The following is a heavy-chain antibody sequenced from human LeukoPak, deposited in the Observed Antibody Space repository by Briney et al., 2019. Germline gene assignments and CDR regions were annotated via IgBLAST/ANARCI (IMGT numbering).Heavy chain of an antibody. Sequence: TGGSLRLSCAASGFTFSTYSMNWVRQAPGKGLEWGSYISSSSSIIYYADSVKGRFTISRDNAKNSLYLQMNSLRDEDTAVYSCARRSQVGGDHDYWGQGTLVTVSS. CDR1: GFTFSTYS. J-gene: IGHJ4*02. V-gene: IGHV3-48*02. CDR3: ARRSQVGGDHDY. D-gene: IGHD2-21*01. CDR2: ISSSSSII.